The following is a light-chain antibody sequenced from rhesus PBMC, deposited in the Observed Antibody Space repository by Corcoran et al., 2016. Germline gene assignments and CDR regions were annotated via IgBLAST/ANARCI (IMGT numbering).Light chain of an antibody. CDR2: RAS. Sequence: IQMTQSPSSLSASVGDRVTVTCRASQDISSWLAWYQQKPGKAPELLLYRASNLETGVPSRFSGSGSGTDVTLTISRLQPEDIATYYCQQHDYSPFTFGPGTKLDIK. CDR3: QQHDYSPFT. J-gene: IGKJ3*01. V-gene: IGKV1-69*01. CDR1: QDISSW.